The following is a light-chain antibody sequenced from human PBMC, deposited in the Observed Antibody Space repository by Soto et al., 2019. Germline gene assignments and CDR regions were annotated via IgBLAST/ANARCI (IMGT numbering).Light chain of an antibody. J-gene: IGKJ1*01. CDR1: QRVYSSY. V-gene: IGKV3-20*01. CDR2: DAS. CDR3: HQYASSPWT. Sequence: IMLRQSPGTLSLSPGERVTLSCRASQRVYSSYLAWYQQRPGQAPRLLFYDASIRATGIPDRFSGSGSGTDFSLTISRLEPEDFAVYYCHQYASSPWTFGQGTKA.